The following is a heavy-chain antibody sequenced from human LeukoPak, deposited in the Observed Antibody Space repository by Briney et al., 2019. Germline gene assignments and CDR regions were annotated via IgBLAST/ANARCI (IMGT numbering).Heavy chain of an antibody. J-gene: IGHJ6*02. CDR1: GFTFSNYW. CDR3: ARDLQRELWLFDHYYGMDL. CDR2: ISTDGKST. Sequence: GGSLRLSCVASGFTFSNYWMLWVRQAPGKGLMWVSLISTDGKSTRYAESVKGRFTISRDNAKNALYLQMDILRVEDTAVYYCARDLQRELWLFDHYYGMDLWGQGTTVIVSS. V-gene: IGHV3-74*01. D-gene: IGHD3-22*01.